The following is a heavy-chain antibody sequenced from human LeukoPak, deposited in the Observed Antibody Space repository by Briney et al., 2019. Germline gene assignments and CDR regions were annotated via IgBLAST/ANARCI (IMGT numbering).Heavy chain of an antibody. Sequence: ASVKVSCKASGYTFTSYGISWVRQAPGQGLEWMGWISAYNGNTNYAQKLQGRVTMTTDTSTGTAYMELRSLRSDDTAVYYCARDAPYGDYDDYYYYYGMDVWGQGTTVTVSS. CDR1: GYTFTSYG. V-gene: IGHV1-18*01. J-gene: IGHJ6*02. D-gene: IGHD4-17*01. CDR2: ISAYNGNT. CDR3: ARDAPYGDYDDYYYYYGMDV.